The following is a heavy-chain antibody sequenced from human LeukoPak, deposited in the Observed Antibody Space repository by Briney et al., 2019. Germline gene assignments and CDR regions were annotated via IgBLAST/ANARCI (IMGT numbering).Heavy chain of an antibody. D-gene: IGHD4-17*01. Sequence: SETLSLTCPVSAPFITRYSWSWVRQPQGKGLEWIGSIYYSGSTNYNPSLKSRVTISVDTSKNQFSLKLSSVTAADTAVYYCARHGVDYGEEINFDYWGQGTLVTVSS. J-gene: IGHJ4*02. V-gene: IGHV4-59*08. CDR1: APFITRYS. CDR3: ARHGVDYGEEINFDY. CDR2: IYYSGST.